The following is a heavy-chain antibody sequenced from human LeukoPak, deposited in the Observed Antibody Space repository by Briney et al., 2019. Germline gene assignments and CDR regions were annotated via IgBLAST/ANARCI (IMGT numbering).Heavy chain of an antibody. D-gene: IGHD2-2*01. V-gene: IGHV3-23*01. CDR3: ARDRVAPEDDIVVVPAANWFDP. CDR2: ISKSGGSS. CDR1: GFTFSSYA. J-gene: IGHJ5*02. Sequence: GGSLRLSCAASGFTFSSYAMSWVRQAPGKGLEWVSGISKSGGSSYYADSVKGRLTISRDNSKNTPYLQMNSLRAEDTAVYYCARDRVAPEDDIVVVPAANWFDPWGQGTLVTVSS.